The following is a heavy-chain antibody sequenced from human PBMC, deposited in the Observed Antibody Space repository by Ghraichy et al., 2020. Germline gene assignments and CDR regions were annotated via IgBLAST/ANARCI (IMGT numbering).Heavy chain of an antibody. Sequence: GGSLRLSCTDSGLTFNSYARHWVRQPPGKGLEWVAVISYDGSPTYYADPVKGRFTTSRAYTKNTLYIQMDSLGTEDTAVYYCASSPSAFTLAGTNYFDSWGQGALVLVSS. CDR2: ISYDGSPT. J-gene: IGHJ4*02. CDR3: ASSPSAFTLAGTNYFDS. D-gene: IGHD6-13*01. V-gene: IGHV3-30*14. CDR1: GLTFNSYA.